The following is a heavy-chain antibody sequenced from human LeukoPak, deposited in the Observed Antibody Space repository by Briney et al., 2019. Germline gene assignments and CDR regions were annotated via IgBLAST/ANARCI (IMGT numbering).Heavy chain of an antibody. CDR3: ARKRMWGDAFDI. CDR1: GGSISSYY. CDR2: IYYSGST. V-gene: IGHV4-59*01. Sequence: PSETLSLTCTVSGGSISSYYWSWIRQPPGKGLEWIGYIYYSGSTNYNPSLKSRVTISVDTSKNQFSLKLSSVTAADTAVYYCARKRMWGDAFDIWGQGTMVTVSS. D-gene: IGHD1-26*01. J-gene: IGHJ3*02.